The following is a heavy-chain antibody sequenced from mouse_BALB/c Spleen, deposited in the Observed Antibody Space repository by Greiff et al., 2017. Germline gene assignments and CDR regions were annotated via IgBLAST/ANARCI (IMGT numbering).Heavy chain of an antibody. CDR1: GYTFTSYY. V-gene: IGHV1-53*01. J-gene: IGHJ4*01. CDR3: GRSEGMDY. CDR2: INPSNGGT. Sequence: QVQLKESGAELVKPGASVKLSCKASGYTFTSYYMYWVKQRPGQGLEWIGGINPSNGGTNFNEKFKSKATLTVDKSSSTAYMQLSSLTSEDSAVYYCGRSEGMDYWGQGTSVTVSS.